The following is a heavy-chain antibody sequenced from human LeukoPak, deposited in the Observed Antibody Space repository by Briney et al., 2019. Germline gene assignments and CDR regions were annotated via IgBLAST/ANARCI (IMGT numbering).Heavy chain of an antibody. CDR1: GGSISSHY. CDR2: IYYSGST. J-gene: IGHJ4*02. V-gene: IGHV4-59*11. D-gene: IGHD4-11*01. Sequence: SETLSLTCTVSGGSISSHYWSWIRQPPGKGLEWIGYIYYSGSTNYNPSLKSRVTISVDTSKNQFSLKLSSVTAADTAVYYCARADYSNLIDYWGQGTLVTVS. CDR3: ARADYSNLIDY.